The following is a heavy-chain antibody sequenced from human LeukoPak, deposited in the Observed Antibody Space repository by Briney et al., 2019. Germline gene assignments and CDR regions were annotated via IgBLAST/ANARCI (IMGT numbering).Heavy chain of an antibody. Sequence: PGGSLRLSCAASGFTFSSYSMNWVRQAPGKGLEWVSSISSSSSYIYYADSVKGRFTISRDNAKNSLYLQMNSLRAEDTAVYYCARVGYSSSWYFGWFDPWGQGTLVSVSS. V-gene: IGHV3-21*01. CDR2: ISSSSSYI. CDR1: GFTFSSYS. D-gene: IGHD6-13*01. J-gene: IGHJ5*02. CDR3: ARVGYSSSWYFGWFDP.